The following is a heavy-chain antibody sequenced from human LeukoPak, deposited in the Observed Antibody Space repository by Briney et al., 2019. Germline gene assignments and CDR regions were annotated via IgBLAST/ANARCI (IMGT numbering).Heavy chain of an antibody. CDR2: MYYSGSTNYNPT. J-gene: IGHJ5*02. CDR1: GGSISSYY. CDR3: ARQGDNSKWYVWFDP. V-gene: IGHV4-59*08. D-gene: IGHD6-13*01. Sequence: SETLSLTCSVSGGSISSYYWSWIRQPPGKGLEWIGYMYYSGSTNYNPTNYNPSLKSRVTISVDTSKNQFSLKLSSVTAADTAAYYCARQGDNSKWYVWFDPWGQGTLVTVSS.